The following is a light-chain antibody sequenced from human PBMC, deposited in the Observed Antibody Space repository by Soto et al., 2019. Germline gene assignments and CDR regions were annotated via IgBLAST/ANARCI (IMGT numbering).Light chain of an antibody. CDR3: QQYNTYST. J-gene: IGKJ5*01. V-gene: IGKV1-5*01. CDR1: LRFNRW. Sequence: DIQMTQSPSTLSASVGDRVTITCRASLRFNRWLAWYQQKPGKAPKALIYHASTLRSGVPSRLSGGVSGTEFPLTSSLRHHDVCATYFCQQYNTYSTVRQGTRLDIK. CDR2: HAS.